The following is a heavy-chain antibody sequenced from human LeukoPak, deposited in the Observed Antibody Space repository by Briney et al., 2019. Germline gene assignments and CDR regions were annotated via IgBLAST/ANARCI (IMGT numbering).Heavy chain of an antibody. Sequence: GSLRLSCAASGYTFSSYGMHWVRQAPGKGLEWVAVISYDGSNKYYADSVKGRFTISRDNSKNTLYLQMNSLRAEDTAVYYCASRMAHWGQGTLVTVSS. D-gene: IGHD5-24*01. CDR2: ISYDGSNK. V-gene: IGHV3-30*03. J-gene: IGHJ4*02. CDR1: GYTFSSYG. CDR3: ASRMAH.